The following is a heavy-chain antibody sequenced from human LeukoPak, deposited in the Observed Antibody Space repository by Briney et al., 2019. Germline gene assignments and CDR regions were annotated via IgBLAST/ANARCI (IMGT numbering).Heavy chain of an antibody. J-gene: IGHJ4*02. CDR2: ISGSGGST. D-gene: IGHD3-10*01. CDR1: RFTFSSYA. Sequence: GGSLRLSCAASRFTFSSYAMSWVRQAPGKGLEWVSAISGSGGSTYYADSVKGRFTISRDNSKNTLYLQMNSLRAEDTAVYYCAKVPSPLLWFGELFDYWGQGTLVTVSS. CDR3: AKVPSPLLWFGELFDY. V-gene: IGHV3-23*01.